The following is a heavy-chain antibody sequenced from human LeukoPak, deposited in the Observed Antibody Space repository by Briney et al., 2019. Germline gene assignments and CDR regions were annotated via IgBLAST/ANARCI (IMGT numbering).Heavy chain of an antibody. V-gene: IGHV3-30*02. Sequence: GGSLRLSCAASGFTVSSNYMNWVRQAPGKGLQWVAFIRYDESNKYYADSVKGRFTISRDNPKNTLYLQMNSLRVEDTAVYYCAKDYGISGTGGAWLDPWGQGTLVTVSS. J-gene: IGHJ5*02. CDR2: IRYDESNK. D-gene: IGHD1-20*01. CDR3: AKDYGISGTGGAWLDP. CDR1: GFTVSSNY.